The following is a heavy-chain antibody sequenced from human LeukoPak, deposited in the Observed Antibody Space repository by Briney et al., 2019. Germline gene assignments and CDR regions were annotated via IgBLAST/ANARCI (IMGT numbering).Heavy chain of an antibody. J-gene: IGHJ4*02. D-gene: IGHD1-1*01. CDR3: ARDLPPQLRPDY. CDR1: GYTFTSYG. Sequence: ASVKVSCKAPGYTFTSYGISWVRQAPGQGLEWMGWISAYNGNTNYAQKLQGRVTMTTDTSTSTAYMELRSLRSDGTAVYYCARDLPPQLRPDYWGQGTLVTVSS. CDR2: ISAYNGNT. V-gene: IGHV1-18*01.